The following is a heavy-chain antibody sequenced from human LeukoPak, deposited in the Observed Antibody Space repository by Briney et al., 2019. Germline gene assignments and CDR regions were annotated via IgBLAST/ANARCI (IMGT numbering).Heavy chain of an antibody. J-gene: IGHJ4*02. CDR1: GCTFSGYS. CDR2: ISSSSSYI. CDR3: AKVPPVGD. Sequence: MPGGYVRLSCAASGCTFSGYSMTWVRQAPGKGLEWVSSISSSSSYIYYADSVKGRFTISRDNAKNSLYLQMNSLRAEDTAVYYCAKVPPVGDWGQGTLVTVSS. V-gene: IGHV3-21*04.